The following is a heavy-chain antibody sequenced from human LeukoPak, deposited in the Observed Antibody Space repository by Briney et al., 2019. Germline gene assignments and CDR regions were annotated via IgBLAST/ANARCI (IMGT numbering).Heavy chain of an antibody. CDR2: IYYSGST. V-gene: IGHV4-59*01. Sequence: PSETLSLTCTLSGGSISNYYWSWIRQPPGKGLEWIGYIYYSGSTNCNPSLKSRVTISVDTSKNQFSLKLSSVTAADTAVYYCARDRLYYFDYWGQGTLVTVSS. CDR1: GGSISNYY. J-gene: IGHJ4*02. D-gene: IGHD3-22*01. CDR3: ARDRLYYFDY.